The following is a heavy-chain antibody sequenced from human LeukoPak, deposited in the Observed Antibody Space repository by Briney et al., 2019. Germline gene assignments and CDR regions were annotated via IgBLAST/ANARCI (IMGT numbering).Heavy chain of an antibody. CDR2: IFYSGST. CDR1: GGSISSSNYY. J-gene: IGHJ4*02. CDR3: ARRRGDRGYD. Sequence: SETLSLTCTVSGGSISSSNYYWGWIRQPPGQGLEWIGSIFYSGSTYYTPSLKSRVTISVDTSKNQFPLKLRSVTAVDTAVYYCARRRGDRGYDWGQGTLVIVSS. V-gene: IGHV4-39*01. D-gene: IGHD1-1*01.